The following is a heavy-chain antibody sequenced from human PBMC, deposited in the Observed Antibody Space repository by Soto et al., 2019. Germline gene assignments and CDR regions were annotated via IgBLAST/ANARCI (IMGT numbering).Heavy chain of an antibody. D-gene: IGHD3-10*01. CDR2: IYHSGST. CDR1: GGSISSGGYS. J-gene: IGHJ4*02. Sequence: ASETLSLTCAVSGGSISSGGYSWSWIRQPPGKGLEWIGYIYHSGSTYYNPSLKSRVTISVDRSKNQFSLKLSSVTAADTAVYYCARVYGSGSYLVFDYWGKGTLVTVSS. CDR3: ARVYGSGSYLVFDY. V-gene: IGHV4-30-2*01.